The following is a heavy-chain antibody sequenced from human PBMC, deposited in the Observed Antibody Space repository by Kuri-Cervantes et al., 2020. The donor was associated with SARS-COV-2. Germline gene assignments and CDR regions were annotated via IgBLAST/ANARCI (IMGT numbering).Heavy chain of an antibody. Sequence: VSVKVSCKASGYTFTSYGISWVRQAPGQGLEWMGWISAYNGNTNYAQKLQGRVTMTTDTSTSTAYMELRSLRSDDTAVYYCARDVWGDCSSTSCYPEVAFDIWGQGTMVTVSS. CDR2: ISAYNGNT. CDR3: ARDVWGDCSSTSCYPEVAFDI. J-gene: IGHJ3*02. D-gene: IGHD2-2*01. CDR1: GYTFTSYG. V-gene: IGHV1-18*01.